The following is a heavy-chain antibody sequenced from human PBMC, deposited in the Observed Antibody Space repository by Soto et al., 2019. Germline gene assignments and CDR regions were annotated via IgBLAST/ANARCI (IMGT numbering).Heavy chain of an antibody. CDR2: ISGSGGST. Sequence: GGSLRLSCAASGFTFSSYAMSWVRQAPGKGLEWVSAISGSGGSTYYADSVKGRFTISRDNSKNTLYLQMNSLRAEDTAVYYCAKARRGYYDFWSGYPDVRYFDYWGQGT. V-gene: IGHV3-23*01. D-gene: IGHD3-3*01. CDR1: GFTFSSYA. J-gene: IGHJ4*02. CDR3: AKARRGYYDFWSGYPDVRYFDY.